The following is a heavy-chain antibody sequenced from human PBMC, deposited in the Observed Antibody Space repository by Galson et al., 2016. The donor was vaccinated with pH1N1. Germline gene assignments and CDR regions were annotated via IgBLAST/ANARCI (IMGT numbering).Heavy chain of an antibody. CDR2: IYTSGST. D-gene: IGHD3-10*01. CDR3: ARLVWFGELGNWVDP. J-gene: IGHJ5*02. Sequence: TLSLTCTVSGGSISSGTYYWSWIRQPAGKGLEWIGYIYTSGSTNYNPSLKSRGTISVDTSKNQFSLKLSSVTAADTAMYYCARLVWFGELGNWVDPWGQGTLVTVSS. CDR1: GGSISSGTYY. V-gene: IGHV4-61*09.